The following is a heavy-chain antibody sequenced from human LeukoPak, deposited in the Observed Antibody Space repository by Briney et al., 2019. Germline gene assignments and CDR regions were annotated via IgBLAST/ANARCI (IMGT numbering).Heavy chain of an antibody. D-gene: IGHD3-22*01. V-gene: IGHV3-11*01. J-gene: IGHJ3*02. CDR1: GFTFSDYY. Sequence: GGSLRLSCAASGFTFSDYYVSWIRQAPGKGLEWVSYISSSGSTIYYADSVKGRFTISRDNAKNSLYLHMNSLRAEDTAEYYCARDQDSSGYISAFDIWGQGTMVTVSS. CDR3: ARDQDSSGYISAFDI. CDR2: ISSSGSTI.